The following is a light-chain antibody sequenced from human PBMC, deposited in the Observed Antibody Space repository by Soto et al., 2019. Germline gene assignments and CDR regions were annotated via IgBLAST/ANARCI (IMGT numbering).Light chain of an antibody. J-gene: IGKJ1*01. V-gene: IGKV1-5*01. CDR2: DAS. CDR1: QSISSW. Sequence: DNQMTESPSTLTASVGDRVNLTCRASQSISSWWAWYQQKPGKAPKLLIYDASSLESGVPSRFSGSGSGTEFSLTIRSLQPDDFATYYCQQYNSYSWTSGQGTNGDIK. CDR3: QQYNSYSWT.